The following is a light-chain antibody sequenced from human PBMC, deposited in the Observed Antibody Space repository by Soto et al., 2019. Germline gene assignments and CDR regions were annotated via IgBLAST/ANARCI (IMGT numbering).Light chain of an antibody. V-gene: IGKV3-15*01. CDR1: QIVGSN. Sequence: VMTQSPATLSVSPGARATLSCRASQIVGSNLAWYQQKPGQAPRLLIYGASTRATGIPARFSGSGSGTEFTLTISSLQSEDFEVYYCQQYNNWPITFGQGTRLEIK. J-gene: IGKJ5*01. CDR2: GAS. CDR3: QQYNNWPIT.